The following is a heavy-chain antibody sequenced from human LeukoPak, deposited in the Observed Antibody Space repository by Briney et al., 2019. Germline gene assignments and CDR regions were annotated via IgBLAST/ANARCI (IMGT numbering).Heavy chain of an antibody. CDR2: IIPIFGTA. J-gene: IGHJ6*03. D-gene: IGHD3-3*01. CDR3: ATWSGYSGSYYYYYMDV. V-gene: IGHV1-69*05. Sequence: ASVKVSCKASGGTFSSYAISWVRQAPGQGLEWMVGIIPIFGTANYAQKFQGRVTITTDESTSTAYMELSSLRSEDTAVYYCATWSGYSGSYYYYYMDVWGKGTTVTVSS. CDR1: GGTFSSYA.